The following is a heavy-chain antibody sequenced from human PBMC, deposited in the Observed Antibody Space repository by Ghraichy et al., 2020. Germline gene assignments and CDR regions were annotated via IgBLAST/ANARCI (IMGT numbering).Heavy chain of an antibody. J-gene: IGHJ5*02. Sequence: GESLNISCAASGFTFSSHWMTWVRQTPGKGLEWVATIEEDGSEDFYADSVRGRFTISRDNAKNSLYLQMHSLRVEDTAVYFCAGVVVVATAKENWFDPWGQGTLVTVSS. CDR2: IEEDGSED. V-gene: IGHV3-7*01. CDR1: GFTFSSHW. D-gene: IGHD2-21*02. CDR3: AGVVVVATAKENWFDP.